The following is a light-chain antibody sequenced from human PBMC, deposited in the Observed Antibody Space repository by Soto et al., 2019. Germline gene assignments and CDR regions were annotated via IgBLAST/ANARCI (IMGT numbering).Light chain of an antibody. CDR3: HQYGSSPGT. V-gene: IGKV3-20*01. CDR1: QRISSSS. J-gene: IGKJ1*01. Sequence: EIVLTQSPGTLSLSPGGRATLSCRASQRISSSSLAWYQQKPGQTPRLLIYAASSRATGIPDRFSGSGSGTDLTLTISRLEAEDFAVYYCHQYGSSPGTFGQGTKVEIK. CDR2: AAS.